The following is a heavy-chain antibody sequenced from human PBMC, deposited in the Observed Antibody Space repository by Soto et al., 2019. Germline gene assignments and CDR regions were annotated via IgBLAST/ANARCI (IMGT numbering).Heavy chain of an antibody. CDR3: ARPLIGNTVDL. V-gene: IGHV1-46*01. D-gene: IGHD1-7*01. CDR1: GYTFINYF. CDR2: VDPSRGSA. Sequence: ASVEVSCEASGYTFINYFIHWVRQAPGQRLEWIGIVDPSRGSADYAQKFQGRVTMTTDVSTRTVFMDLSSLTSEDTAVYYCARPLIGNTVDLWGQGTTVTVSS. J-gene: IGHJ3*01.